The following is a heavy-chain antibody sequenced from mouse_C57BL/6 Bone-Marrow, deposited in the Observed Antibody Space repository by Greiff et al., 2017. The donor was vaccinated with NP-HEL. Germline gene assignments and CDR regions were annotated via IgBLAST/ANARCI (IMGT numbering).Heavy chain of an antibody. J-gene: IGHJ2*01. Sequence: QVQLQQPGAELVKPGASVKLSCKASGYTFTSYWMQWVKQRPGQGLEWIGEIDPSDSYPNYNQKFKGKATLTVDTSSSTAYMQLSSLTSEDSAVYYCARLWFDYWGQGTTLTVSS. CDR3: ARLWFDY. CDR2: IDPSDSYP. CDR1: GYTFTSYW. V-gene: IGHV1-50*01.